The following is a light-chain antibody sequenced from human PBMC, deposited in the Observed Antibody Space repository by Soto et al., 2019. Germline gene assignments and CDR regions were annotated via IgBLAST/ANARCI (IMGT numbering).Light chain of an antibody. J-gene: IGKJ5*01. Sequence: DIQVTQCPSSLSASEGDRVTITCQASQNINNYLNWYQQKPGRAPKLLIYDASNLEAGVPSRFRGSGSGTDFTFTISRLQPEDIATYYCQQYENLPTFGQGTRLEIK. CDR1: QNINNY. CDR2: DAS. CDR3: QQYENLPT. V-gene: IGKV1-33*01.